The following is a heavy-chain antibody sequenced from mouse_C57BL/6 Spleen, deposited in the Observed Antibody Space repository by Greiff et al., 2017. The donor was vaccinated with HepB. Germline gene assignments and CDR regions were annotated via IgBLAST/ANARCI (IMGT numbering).Heavy chain of an antibody. V-gene: IGHV1-42*01. J-gene: IGHJ4*01. D-gene: IGHD1-3*01. CDR2: INPSTGGT. CDR3: AREGKLYAMDY. Sequence: VHVKQSGPELVKPGASVKISCKASGYSFTGYYMNWVKQSPEKSLEWIGEINPSTGGTTYNQKFKAKATLTVDKSSSTAYMQLKSLTSEDSAVYYCAREGKLYAMDYWGQGTSVTVSS. CDR1: GYSFTGYY.